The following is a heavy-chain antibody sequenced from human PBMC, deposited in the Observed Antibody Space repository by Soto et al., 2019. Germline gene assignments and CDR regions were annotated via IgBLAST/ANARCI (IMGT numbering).Heavy chain of an antibody. D-gene: IGHD3-3*01. V-gene: IGHV4-39*01. CDR3: ARHNSTMFGVDHFDY. Sequence: PGTGLEWIGSIYYSGSTYYNPSLKGRVTISVDTSKNQFSLKLSSVTAADTAVYYCARHNSTMFGVDHFDYWGQGTLVTVTS. J-gene: IGHJ4*02. CDR2: IYYSGST.